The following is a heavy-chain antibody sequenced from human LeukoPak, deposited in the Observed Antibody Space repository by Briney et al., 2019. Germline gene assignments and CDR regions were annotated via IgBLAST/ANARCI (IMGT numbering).Heavy chain of an antibody. J-gene: IGHJ4*02. V-gene: IGHV3-48*04. D-gene: IGHD6-6*01. CDR3: ARGGVYSTSAVDY. CDR2: ISSSSTTI. CDR1: GFTLSSYS. Sequence: GGSLRLSCAASGFTLSSYSMMWVRQAPGKGLEWVSYISSSSTTIYYADSVKGRFTISRDNAKNSLYLQMNSLRADDTAVYYCARGGVYSTSAVDYWGQGTLVTVSS.